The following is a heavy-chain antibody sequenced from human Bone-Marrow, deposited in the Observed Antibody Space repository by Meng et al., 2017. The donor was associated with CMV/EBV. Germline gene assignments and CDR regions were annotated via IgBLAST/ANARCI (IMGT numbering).Heavy chain of an antibody. D-gene: IGHD3-3*01. CDR1: GFTFSSYW. Sequence: GGSLRLSCAASGFTFSSYWMHWVRQGPGKGLVWVSHINSDGSSTRYADSVKGRFTISRDNAKNTLYLQMNSLRAEDTAVYYCARAGDFWSASDMDDWGQGTRVTGSS. V-gene: IGHV3-74*01. J-gene: IGHJ4*02. CDR2: INSDGSST. CDR3: ARAGDFWSASDMDD.